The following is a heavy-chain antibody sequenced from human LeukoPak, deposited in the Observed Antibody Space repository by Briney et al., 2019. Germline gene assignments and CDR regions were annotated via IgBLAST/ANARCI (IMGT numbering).Heavy chain of an antibody. CDR1: GYTFTSYA. V-gene: IGHV7-4-1*02. CDR2: INTNTGNP. D-gene: IGHD3-10*01. CDR3: ARDPPLYYYGSGSYKDDAFDI. J-gene: IGHJ3*02. Sequence: GASVKVSCKASGYTFTSYAMNWVRQAPGQGLEWMGWINTNTGNPTYAQGFTGRFVFSLDTSVSTAYLQISSLKAEDTAVYYCARDPPLYYYGSGSYKDDAFDIWGQGTMVTVSS.